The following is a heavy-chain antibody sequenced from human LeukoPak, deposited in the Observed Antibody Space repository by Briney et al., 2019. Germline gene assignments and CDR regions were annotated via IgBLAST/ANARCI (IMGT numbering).Heavy chain of an antibody. D-gene: IGHD2-2*01. CDR1: GYTFTSYG. J-gene: IGHJ6*03. Sequence: ASVKVSCKASGYTFTSYGISWVRQAPGQGLEWMGWISAYNGNTNYAQKLQGRVTMTTDTSTSTAYMELRSLRSDDTAVYYCVRLVVPEGGYYYYYMDVWGKGTTATVSS. CDR2: ISAYNGNT. CDR3: VRLVVPEGGYYYYYMDV. V-gene: IGHV1-18*01.